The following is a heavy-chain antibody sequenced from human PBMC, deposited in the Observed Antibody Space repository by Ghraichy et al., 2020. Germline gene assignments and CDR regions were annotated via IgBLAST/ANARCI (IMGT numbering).Heavy chain of an antibody. CDR3: ARGYYYDSSGYYPGGFDY. D-gene: IGHD3-22*01. Sequence: SVKVSCKASGGTFSSYAISWVRQAPGQGLEWMGRIIPILGIANYAQKFQGRVTITADKSTSTAYMELSSLRSEDTAVYYCARGYYYDSSGYYPGGFDYWGQGTLVTVSS. CDR1: GGTFSSYA. CDR2: IIPILGIA. J-gene: IGHJ4*02. V-gene: IGHV1-69*04.